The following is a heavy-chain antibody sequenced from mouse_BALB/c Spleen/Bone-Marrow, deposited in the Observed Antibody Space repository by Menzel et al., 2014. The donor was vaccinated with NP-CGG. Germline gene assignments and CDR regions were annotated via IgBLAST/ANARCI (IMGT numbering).Heavy chain of an antibody. CDR3: ARRDGSSYSFVY. V-gene: IGHV1-7*01. CDR2: INPSTGYT. J-gene: IGHJ3*01. Sequence: QVQLKHPGAELAKPGASVKMSCKASGYTFTNYWMHWVKQRPGQGLEWIGYINPSTGYTEYNQKFKDKATLTADKSSSTAYMQLSSLTSEDSAVYYCARRDGSSYSFVYWGQGTLVTVSA. CDR1: GYTFTNYW. D-gene: IGHD1-1*01.